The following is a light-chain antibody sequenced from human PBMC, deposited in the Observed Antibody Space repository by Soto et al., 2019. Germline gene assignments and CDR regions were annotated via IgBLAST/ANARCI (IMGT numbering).Light chain of an antibody. V-gene: IGKV3-15*01. CDR1: QSISSN. CDR3: QQSGSSPPT. J-gene: IGKJ1*01. Sequence: EIVMTQSPVTLSLSPGERATLSCRASQSISSNLAWYQQKRGQAPRLLIYGASTRATGIPARFSGSGSGTEFTLTIGSLQSEDFAVYYCQQSGSSPPTFGQGTKVDIK. CDR2: GAS.